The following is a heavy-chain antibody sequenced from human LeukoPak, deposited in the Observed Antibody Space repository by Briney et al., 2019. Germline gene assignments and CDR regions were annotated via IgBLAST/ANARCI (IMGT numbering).Heavy chain of an antibody. Sequence: GKSLKISCKGSGYSFTSHWIGWVRQLPGEGQEWRGIVYPGDSDTRYRPSFQGQVTIAADKAISTAYLQWSSLKASDTAMYYCARCLHGDGYTPGDYWGQGTLVTVSS. D-gene: IGHD5-24*01. J-gene: IGHJ4*02. CDR1: GYSFTSHW. CDR3: ARCLHGDGYTPGDY. V-gene: IGHV5-51*01. CDR2: VYPGDSDT.